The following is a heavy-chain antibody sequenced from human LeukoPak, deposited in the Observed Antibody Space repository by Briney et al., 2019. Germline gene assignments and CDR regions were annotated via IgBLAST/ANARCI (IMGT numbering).Heavy chain of an antibody. V-gene: IGHV4-31*03. CDR3: AKDLSRIAHSLDDY. D-gene: IGHD6-13*01. Sequence: SQTLSLTRTVSGGSISSGGYYWSWIRQHPGKGLEWIGYIYYSGSTYYNPSLKSRVTISVDTSKNQFSLKLSSVTAADTALYYCAKDLSRIAHSLDDYWGQGTLVTVSS. J-gene: IGHJ4*02. CDR1: GGSISSGGYY. CDR2: IYYSGST.